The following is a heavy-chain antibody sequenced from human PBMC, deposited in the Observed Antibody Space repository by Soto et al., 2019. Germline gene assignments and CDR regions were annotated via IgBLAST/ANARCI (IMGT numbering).Heavy chain of an antibody. CDR2: TIPIFGTA. V-gene: IGHV1-69*06. CDR1: GGTFSSYA. D-gene: IGHD2-2*02. CDR3: ASRRFRVDCSSTSCYMDNWFDH. Sequence: ASVKVSCKASGGTFSSYAISWVRQAPGQGLEWMGGTIPIFGTANYAQKFQGRVTITADKSTSTAYMELSSLRSEDTAVYYCASRRFRVDCSSTSCYMDNWFDHWGQVPLVTVSS. J-gene: IGHJ5*02.